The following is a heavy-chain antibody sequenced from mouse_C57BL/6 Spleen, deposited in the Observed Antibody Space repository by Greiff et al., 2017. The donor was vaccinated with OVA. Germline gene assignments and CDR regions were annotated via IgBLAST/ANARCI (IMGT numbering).Heavy chain of an antibody. CDR2: IWGDGST. V-gene: IGHV2-3*01. J-gene: IGHJ4*01. CDR1: GFSLTSYG. Sequence: QVQLKESGPGLVAPSQSLSITCTVSGFSLTSYGVSWVRQPPGKGLEWLGVIWGDGSTNYHSAPISRLSISKDNSKSQVFLKLNSQHTDDTATYYGARYGKRIIYYAMDYWGQGTSVTVSS. CDR3: ARYGKRIIYYAMDY. D-gene: IGHD2-1*01.